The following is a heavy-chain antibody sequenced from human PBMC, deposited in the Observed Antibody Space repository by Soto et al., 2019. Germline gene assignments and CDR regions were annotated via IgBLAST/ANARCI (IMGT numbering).Heavy chain of an antibody. CDR1: GGSISSSSYY. CDR3: ARRLRLIAARRSGYWFDP. D-gene: IGHD6-6*01. J-gene: IGHJ5*02. CDR2: IYYSGST. Sequence: PSETLSLTCTVSGGSISSSSYYWGWIRQPPGKGLEWIGSIYYSGSTYYNPSLKSRVTISVDTSKNQFSLKLSSVTAADTAVYYCARRLRLIAARRSGYWFDPWGQGTLVTVSS. V-gene: IGHV4-39*01.